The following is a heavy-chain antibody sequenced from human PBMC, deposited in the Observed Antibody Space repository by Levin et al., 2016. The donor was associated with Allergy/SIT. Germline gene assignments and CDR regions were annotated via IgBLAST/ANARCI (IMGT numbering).Heavy chain of an antibody. Sequence: SVKVSCKASGGTFSSYAISWVRQAPGQGLEWMGRIIPILGIANYAQKFQGRVTITADKSTSTAYMELSSLRSEDTAVYYCARDLGMTTVVRTAFDIWGQGTMVTVSS. CDR2: IIPILGIA. D-gene: IGHD4-23*01. CDR1: GGTFSSYA. CDR3: ARDLGMTTVVRTAFDI. V-gene: IGHV1-69*04. J-gene: IGHJ3*02.